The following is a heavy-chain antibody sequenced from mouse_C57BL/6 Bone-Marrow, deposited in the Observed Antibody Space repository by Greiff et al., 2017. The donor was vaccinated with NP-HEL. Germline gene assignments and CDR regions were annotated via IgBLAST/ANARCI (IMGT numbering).Heavy chain of an antibody. Sequence: EVKLVESGGGLVKPGGSLKLSCAASGFTFSSYAMSWVRQTPEKRLEWVATISDGGSYTYYPDNVKGRFTISRDNAKNNLYLQMSHLKSEDTAMYYCARDGDGTRWYFDVWGTGTTVTVSS. D-gene: IGHD4-1*01. J-gene: IGHJ1*03. V-gene: IGHV5-4*01. CDR2: ISDGGSYT. CDR3: ARDGDGTRWYFDV. CDR1: GFTFSSYA.